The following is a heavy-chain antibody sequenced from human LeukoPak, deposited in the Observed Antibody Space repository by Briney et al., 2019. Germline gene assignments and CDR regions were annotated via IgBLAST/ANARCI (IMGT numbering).Heavy chain of an antibody. CDR2: IYYSGST. J-gene: IGHJ4*02. D-gene: IGHD5-18*01. CDR1: GGSISSYY. CDR3: ARLRGYSYGFADY. Sequence: SQTLSLTCTVSGGSISSYYWSWIRQPPGEGLEWIGYIYYSGSTNYNPPLKSRVTISVDTSKNQFSLKLSSVTAADTAVYYCARLRGYSYGFADYWGQGTLVTVSS. V-gene: IGHV4-59*08.